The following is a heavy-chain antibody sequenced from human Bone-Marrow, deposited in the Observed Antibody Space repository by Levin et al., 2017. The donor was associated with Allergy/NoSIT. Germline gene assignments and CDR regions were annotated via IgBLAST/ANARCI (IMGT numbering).Heavy chain of an antibody. V-gene: IGHV3-30*03. J-gene: IGHJ4*02. CDR3: ARYGSGSNYLHEYYFDY. Sequence: GGSLRLSCAASGFTFNNYGMHWVRQAPGKGLEWVAVISYDGSNKYYADSVKDRFTISRDQSKNTLYLQMNSLRAEDTAVYYCARYGSGSNYLHEYYFDYWGQGTLVTVSS. CDR1: GFTFNNYG. CDR2: ISYDGSNK. D-gene: IGHD3-10*01.